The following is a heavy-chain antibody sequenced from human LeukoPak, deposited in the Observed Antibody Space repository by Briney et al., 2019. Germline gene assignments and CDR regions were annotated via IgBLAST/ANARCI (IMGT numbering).Heavy chain of an antibody. V-gene: IGHV1-18*04. D-gene: IGHD3-10*01. CDR2: ISAYNGNT. Sequence: ASVKVSCKASGYTFTSYGISWVRQAPGQGLEWMGWISAYNGNTNYAQKLQGRVTMTTDTSTSTAYMELRSLRSDDTAVYYCARDIRRRLLWFGEIPPFDPWGQETLVTVSS. J-gene: IGHJ5*02. CDR1: GYTFTSYG. CDR3: ARDIRRRLLWFGEIPPFDP.